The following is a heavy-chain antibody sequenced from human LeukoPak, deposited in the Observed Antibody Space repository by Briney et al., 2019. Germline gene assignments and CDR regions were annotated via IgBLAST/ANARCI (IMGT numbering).Heavy chain of an antibody. CDR1: GFTFSNLP. D-gene: IGHD3-10*01. Sequence: GASLRLSCAASGFTFSNLPMSWVRQAPGKGLDWVSAISGPGGSTYYAGSVKDRFTISRDNSKNTLYLQMNSLRAEDTAVYYCGPTLGYNYYMDVWGKGTTVTVSS. J-gene: IGHJ6*03. CDR3: GPTLGYNYYMDV. V-gene: IGHV3-23*01. CDR2: ISGPGGST.